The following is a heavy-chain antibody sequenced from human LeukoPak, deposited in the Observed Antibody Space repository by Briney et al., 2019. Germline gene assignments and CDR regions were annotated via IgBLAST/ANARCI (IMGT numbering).Heavy chain of an antibody. CDR3: ARDDFWSGQVWNAFDI. CDR2: ISSSSSTI. V-gene: IGHV3-48*01. Sequence: GGSLRLSCAASGFTFSSYSMNWVRQAPGKGLEWVSYISSSSSTIYYADSVKGRFAISRDNAKNSLYLQMNSLRAEDTAVYYCARDDFWSGQVWNAFDIWGQGTMVTVSS. D-gene: IGHD3-3*01. CDR1: GFTFSSYS. J-gene: IGHJ3*02.